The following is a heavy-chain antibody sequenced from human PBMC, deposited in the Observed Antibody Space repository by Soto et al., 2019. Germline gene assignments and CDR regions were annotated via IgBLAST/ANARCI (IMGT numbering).Heavy chain of an antibody. J-gene: IGHJ5*02. CDR2: ISWNSGSI. V-gene: IGHV3-9*01. CDR3: AKDVDRDGDLNWFDP. Sequence: EVQLVESGGGLVQPGRSLRLSCAASGFTFDDYAMHLVRQAPGKGLEWVSGISWNSGSIGYADSVKGRFTISRDNAKNSLYLQMNSLRAEDTALYYCAKDVDRDGDLNWFDPWGQGTLVTVSS. D-gene: IGHD4-17*01. CDR1: GFTFDDYA.